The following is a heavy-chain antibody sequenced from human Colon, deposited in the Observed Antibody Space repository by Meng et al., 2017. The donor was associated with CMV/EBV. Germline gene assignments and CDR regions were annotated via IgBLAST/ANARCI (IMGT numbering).Heavy chain of an antibody. J-gene: IGHJ4*02. V-gene: IGHV3-23*01. Sequence: GESLNISCAASGFTFSSFAMTWVRQAPGKGLEWVSTIDSSDRTYYADSVKGRFTISRDNSKNTLHLQMNSLRAEDTAVYYCAKSLVDTAMDLDEWSQETLVTVSS. CDR3: AKSLVDTAMDLDE. D-gene: IGHD5-18*01. CDR2: IDSSDRT. CDR1: GFTFSSFA.